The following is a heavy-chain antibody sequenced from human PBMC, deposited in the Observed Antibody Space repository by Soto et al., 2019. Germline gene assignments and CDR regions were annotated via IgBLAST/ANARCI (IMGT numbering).Heavy chain of an antibody. J-gene: IGHJ4*02. CDR1: GFSLSTSGVG. V-gene: IGHV2-5*02. D-gene: IGHD2-15*01. Sequence: QITLKESGPTLVKPTQTLTLTCTFSGFSLSTSGVGVGWIRQPPGKALEWLALIYWDDDKRYSPSLKSRLTITKDTPKNQVVLTMTNMAPVATATYYCAHRPSYCSGGSCYSGFDYWGQGTLVTVSS. CDR3: AHRPSYCSGGSCYSGFDY. CDR2: IYWDDDK.